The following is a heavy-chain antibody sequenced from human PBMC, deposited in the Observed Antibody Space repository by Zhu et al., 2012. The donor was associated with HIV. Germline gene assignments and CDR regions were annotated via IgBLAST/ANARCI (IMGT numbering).Heavy chain of an antibody. CDR3: ARHGLGYASKWYRGNWYFDV. CDR2: INHSGST. V-gene: IGHV4-34*01. Sequence: QVQLQQWGAGLLKPSETLSLTCAVYGGSFSSYYWSWIRQPPGKGPEWIAEINHSGSTNYNPSLKSRVTVSVYTSKSQFSLKMSSVTAADTAVYYCARHGLGYASKWYRGNWYFDVWGRGTWSLSPQ. D-gene: IGHD2-8*01. CDR1: GGSFSSYY. J-gene: IGHJ2*01.